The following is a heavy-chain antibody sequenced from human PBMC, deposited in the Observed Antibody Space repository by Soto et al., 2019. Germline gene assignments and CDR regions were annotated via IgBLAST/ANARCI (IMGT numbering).Heavy chain of an antibody. J-gene: IGHJ4*02. V-gene: IGHV3-48*01. CDR1: GFTFGSYS. D-gene: IGHD3-10*01. CDR3: ARETYYYGAGSYYRISDY. CDR2: ISSSSSTT. Sequence: GGSLRLSCAASGFTFGSYSMNWVRQAPGKGLEWVSYISSSSSTTYYADSVKGRFTISRDNAKNSLYLQMNSLRAEDTAVYYCARETYYYGAGSYYRISDYWGQGTLVTVSS.